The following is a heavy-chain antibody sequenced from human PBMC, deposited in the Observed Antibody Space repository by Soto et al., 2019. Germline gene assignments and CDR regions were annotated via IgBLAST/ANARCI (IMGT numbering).Heavy chain of an antibody. CDR3: ARGIYSSSSRGNDY. J-gene: IGHJ4*02. CDR2: INHNGST. CDR1: GGSFSGYY. Sequence: SETLSLTCAVYGGSFSGYYWSWIRQPPGKGLEWIGEINHNGSTNYNPSLKSRVTISVDTSKNQFSLKLSSVTAADTAVYYCARGIYSSSSRGNDYWGQGTLVTVSS. V-gene: IGHV4-34*01. D-gene: IGHD6-6*01.